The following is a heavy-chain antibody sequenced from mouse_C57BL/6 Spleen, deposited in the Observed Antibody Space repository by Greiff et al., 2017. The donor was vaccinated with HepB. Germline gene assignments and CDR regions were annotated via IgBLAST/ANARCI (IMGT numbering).Heavy chain of an antibody. CDR3: ARSNTVVPGY. J-gene: IGHJ2*01. CDR2: IHPNSGST. D-gene: IGHD1-1*01. CDR1: GYTFTSYW. Sequence: QVQLQQSGPELVKPGASVKLSCKASGYTFTSYWMHWVKQRPGQGLEWIGMIHPNSGSTNYNEKFKSKATLTVDKSSSTAYMQLSSLTSEDSAVYYCARSNTVVPGYWGQGTTLTVSS. V-gene: IGHV1-64*01.